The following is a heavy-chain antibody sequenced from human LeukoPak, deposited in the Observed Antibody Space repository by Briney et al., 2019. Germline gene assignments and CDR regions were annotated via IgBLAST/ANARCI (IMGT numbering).Heavy chain of an antibody. V-gene: IGHV4-30-4*08. CDR2: IYYSGST. D-gene: IGHD2-15*01. CDR1: GGSISSGDYY. Sequence: SQTLSLTCTVSGGSISSGDYYWSWIRQPRGKGLEWIGYIYYSGSTYYNPSLKSRVTISVDTSKNQFSLKLSSVTAADTVVYYCARDVRGYCRGGSCYHYYYYYMDVWGKGTTVTVSS. J-gene: IGHJ6*03. CDR3: ARDVRGYCRGGSCYHYYYYYMDV.